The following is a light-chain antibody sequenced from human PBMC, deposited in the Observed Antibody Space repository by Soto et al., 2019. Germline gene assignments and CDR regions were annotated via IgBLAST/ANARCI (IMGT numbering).Light chain of an antibody. CDR2: AAA. V-gene: IGKV1-39*01. J-gene: IGKJ1*01. CDR1: QSISSY. Sequence: DIQMTQSPSSLSASVGDRVTITCRASQSISSYLNWYQQKPGKAPNLLIYAAASLQSGVPSRFSGSGSGTAFTLTISCLQPEDFATYYCQQSYSTLWTFGQGTKVEIK. CDR3: QQSYSTLWT.